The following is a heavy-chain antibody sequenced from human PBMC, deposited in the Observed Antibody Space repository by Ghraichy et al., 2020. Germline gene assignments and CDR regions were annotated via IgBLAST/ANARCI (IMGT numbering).Heavy chain of an antibody. CDR1: GFTFSSYA. D-gene: IGHD3-22*01. CDR2: ISGSGGST. CDR3: AKDGVAHYDTLNWFDP. J-gene: IGHJ5*02. Sequence: GGSLRLCCAASGFTFSSYAMSWVRQAPGKGLEWVSAISGSGGSTYYADSVKGRFTISRDNSKNTLYLQMNSLRAEDTAVYYCAKDGVAHYDTLNWFDPWGQGTLVTVSS. V-gene: IGHV3-23*01.